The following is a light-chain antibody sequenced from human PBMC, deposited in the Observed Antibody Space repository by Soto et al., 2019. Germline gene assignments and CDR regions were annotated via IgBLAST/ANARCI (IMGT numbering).Light chain of an antibody. Sequence: EIVMTQSPATLSVSPGERATLSCRASQSVNSNLAWYRQKPCQAPRLLLAGASTRASGVPARFSGSGSGTEFTRTISSVPAEDSGIYDCHQYNFWPPLTFGGGTKVEIK. CDR1: QSVNSN. J-gene: IGKJ4*01. CDR2: GAS. V-gene: IGKV3-15*01. CDR3: HQYNFWPPLT.